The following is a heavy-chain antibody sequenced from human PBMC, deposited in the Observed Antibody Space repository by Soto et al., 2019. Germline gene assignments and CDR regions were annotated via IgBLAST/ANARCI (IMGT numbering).Heavy chain of an antibody. V-gene: IGHV2-5*02. CDR2: IYWDDDK. J-gene: IGHJ4*02. D-gene: IGHD3-3*01. Sequence: SGPTLVNPTQTLTLTCTFSGFSLTTSGVGVGWIRQSPGKAPEWLALIYWDDDKRYSPSLKSRLTITKDTSKNQVVLTMANLEPADTATYYCAHRVFRRVFGWVTTPAIFFAFWGQGPPVTVSS. CDR1: GFSLTTSGVG. CDR3: AHRVFRRVFGWVTTPAIFFAF.